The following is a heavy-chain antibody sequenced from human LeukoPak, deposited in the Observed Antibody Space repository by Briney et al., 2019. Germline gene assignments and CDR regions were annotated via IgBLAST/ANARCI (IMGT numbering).Heavy chain of an antibody. CDR2: IDYSGAT. Sequence: SETLSLTCTVSGGSISSSDYYWGWIRQPPGQGLEWIGSIDYSGATYSNPSLKSRVTISIDAFKNQFSLRLTSVTAADTAVYYCTRGGELMNFWGQGTLVTVSS. V-gene: IGHV4-39*07. CDR3: TRGGELMNF. J-gene: IGHJ4*02. CDR1: GGSISSSDYY. D-gene: IGHD1-26*01.